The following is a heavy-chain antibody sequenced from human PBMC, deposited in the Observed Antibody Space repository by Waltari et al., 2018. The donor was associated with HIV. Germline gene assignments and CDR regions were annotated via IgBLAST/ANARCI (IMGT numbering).Heavy chain of an antibody. CDR2: IYSGGST. CDR1: GFTVSRNY. V-gene: IGHV3-53*01. Sequence: EVPLVESGGGLIKPGGSLRISSAAPGFTVSRNYINWVRQAPGKGLEWVSFIYSGGSTYYADSVKGRFTISRDNSKNTLYLQMNSLRAEDTAVYYCARVAVTELYYYYGMDVWGQGTTVTVSS. J-gene: IGHJ6*02. CDR3: ARVAVTELYYYYGMDV. D-gene: IGHD4-17*01.